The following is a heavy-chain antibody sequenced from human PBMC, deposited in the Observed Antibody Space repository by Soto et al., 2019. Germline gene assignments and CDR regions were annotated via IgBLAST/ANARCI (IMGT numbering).Heavy chain of an antibody. V-gene: IGHV1-18*01. Sequence: GASVKVSCKASGGTFSTYTISWVRQATGQGLEWMGWISPNSGNTEYAQKLQGRVTMTTDTSMSTAYMELRSLRSDDTAVYYCAREPNYFDYWGQGTLVTVSS. CDR1: GGTFSTYT. CDR3: AREPNYFDY. CDR2: ISPNSGNT. J-gene: IGHJ4*02.